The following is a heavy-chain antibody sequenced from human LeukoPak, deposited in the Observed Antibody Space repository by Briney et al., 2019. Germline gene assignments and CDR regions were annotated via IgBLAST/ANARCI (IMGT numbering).Heavy chain of an antibody. J-gene: IGHJ4*02. Sequence: SETLSLTFALSLVATIADDWSWIRQPPGKGLEWIGYIHYSGTTNYYPSLKSRFTIALYTSKNQFSLKLDTVTAADTAVYFCARVGASSCRFFDHWGQGTLVTVSS. CDR1: VATIADD. D-gene: IGHD6-6*01. CDR3: ARVGASSCRFFDH. V-gene: IGHV4-59*01. CDR2: IHYSGTT.